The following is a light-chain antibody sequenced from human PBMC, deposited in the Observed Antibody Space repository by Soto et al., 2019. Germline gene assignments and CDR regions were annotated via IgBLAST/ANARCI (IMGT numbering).Light chain of an antibody. J-gene: IGKJ1*01. V-gene: IGKV1-5*03. CDR3: QEYNSYSGT. Sequence: DIQMTQSPSTLSASVGDRVTITCRASQSISSWLAWYQQKPGKAPKLLIYKASTLKSGVPSRFGGSGSGTEFTLSISSLQPDDFAIYYCQEYNSYSGTFGPGTKVDIK. CDR2: KAS. CDR1: QSISSW.